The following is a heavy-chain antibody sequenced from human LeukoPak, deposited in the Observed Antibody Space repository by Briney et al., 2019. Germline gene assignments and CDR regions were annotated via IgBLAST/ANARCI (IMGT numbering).Heavy chain of an antibody. D-gene: IGHD2-8*02. J-gene: IGHJ4*02. CDR2: INQDGTDK. CDR3: VTYSTGLYKGLEF. Sequence: GGSLTLSCAASGFTFTTYWMSWIRQAPGEGLEWVANINQDGTDKYYVDSVKGRFTFSGDNAQNSLYPQMSSLRVEDTAVYYCVTYSTGLYKGLEFWGQGTQVTVSS. V-gene: IGHV3-7*03. CDR1: GFTFTTYW.